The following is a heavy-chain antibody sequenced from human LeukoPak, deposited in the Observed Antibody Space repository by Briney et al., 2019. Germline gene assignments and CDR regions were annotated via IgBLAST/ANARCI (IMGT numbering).Heavy chain of an antibody. CDR2: IKPSGGDT. CDR1: GYTFTDYN. CDR3: ARDWARDWFDP. D-gene: IGHD3-16*01. V-gene: IGHV1-46*04. Sequence: ASVKVSCKTSGYTFTDYNLHWVRQAPGQRLEWMGIIKPSGGDTSYAQTLQGRVFMTRDTSTSTVYMELSSLKSEDTAVYYCARDWARDWFDPWGQGTLVTVSS. J-gene: IGHJ5*02.